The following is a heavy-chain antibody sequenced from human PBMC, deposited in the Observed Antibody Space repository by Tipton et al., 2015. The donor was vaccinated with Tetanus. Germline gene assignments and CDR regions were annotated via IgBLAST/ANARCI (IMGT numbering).Heavy chain of an antibody. V-gene: IGHV7-4-1*02. D-gene: IGHD1-26*01. Sequence: SGPEVKKPGSSVKLSCEASGGPFRNYGFSWVRLAPGQGLEWMGWINTNTGNPTYAQGFTGRFVFSLDTSVSTAYLQISSLKAEDTAVYYCARGTSSGSQYWYFDLWGRGTLVTVSS. CDR3: ARGTSSGSQYWYFDL. CDR2: INTNTGNP. CDR1: GGPFRNYG. J-gene: IGHJ2*01.